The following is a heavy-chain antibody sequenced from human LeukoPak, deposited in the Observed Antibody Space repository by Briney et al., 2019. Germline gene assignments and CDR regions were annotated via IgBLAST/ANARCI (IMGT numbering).Heavy chain of an antibody. Sequence: PGGSLRLSCAASGFTFSSYAMTWVRQAPGKGLEWVSTISGSGGTTYYADSVKGRFTISRDNSKNTLYLQMNSLRAEDTAVYYCAKATIFGVVDYFDYWGQGTLVTVSS. CDR3: AKATIFGVVDYFDY. CDR2: ISGSGGTT. CDR1: GFTFSSYA. J-gene: IGHJ4*02. D-gene: IGHD3-3*01. V-gene: IGHV3-23*01.